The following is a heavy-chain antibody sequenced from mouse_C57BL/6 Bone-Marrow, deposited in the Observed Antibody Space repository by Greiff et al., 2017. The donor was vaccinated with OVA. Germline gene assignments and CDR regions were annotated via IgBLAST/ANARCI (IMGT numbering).Heavy chain of an antibody. CDR3: AREGIYYGIWYFDV. CDR1: GYTFTSYG. J-gene: IGHJ1*03. Sequence: VQLQQSGAELARPGASVKLSCKASGYTFTSYGIRWVQQRTGQGLEWIGEIYPRSGNTYYNEKFKGKATLTADKSSSTAYMELRSLTSEVSAVYICAREGIYYGIWYFDVWGTGTTVTVSS. CDR2: IYPRSGNT. D-gene: IGHD2-1*01. V-gene: IGHV1-81*01.